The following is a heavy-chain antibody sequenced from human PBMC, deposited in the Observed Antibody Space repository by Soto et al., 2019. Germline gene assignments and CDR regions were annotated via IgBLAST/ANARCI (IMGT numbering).Heavy chain of an antibody. CDR3: ARGGEVAEAGAYNWFDP. Sequence: QVQLVQSGAEVKKPGASVKVSCKASGYTFTGYYMHWVRQAPGQGLEWMGWINPNSGGTNYAQKFQGWVTMTRDTSISTAYMELSRLRSDDTAVYYCARGGEVAEAGAYNWFDPWGQGTLVTVSS. J-gene: IGHJ5*02. CDR2: INPNSGGT. CDR1: GYTFTGYY. D-gene: IGHD6-13*01. V-gene: IGHV1-2*04.